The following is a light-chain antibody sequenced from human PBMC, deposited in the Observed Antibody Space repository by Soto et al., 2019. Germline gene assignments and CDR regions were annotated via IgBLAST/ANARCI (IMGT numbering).Light chain of an antibody. Sequence: DIQMTQSPSTLAASLGDTVTVTCRASQSVSGWLAWYQQKPGEAPKLLIYDASALPRGVPSRFRGSGSGTEFTLTISSPQPDDFATYYCQHYNSYSEAFGQGTKVDIK. CDR2: DAS. V-gene: IGKV1-5*01. CDR1: QSVSGW. CDR3: QHYNSYSEA. J-gene: IGKJ1*01.